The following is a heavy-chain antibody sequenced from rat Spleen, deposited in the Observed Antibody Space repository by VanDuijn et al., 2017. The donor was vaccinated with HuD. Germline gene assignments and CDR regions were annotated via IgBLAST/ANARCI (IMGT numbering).Heavy chain of an antibody. CDR3: ARSYPGLEDWFAY. V-gene: IGHV1-8*01. CDR2: IDPEDGET. D-gene: IGHD1-4*01. Sequence: EVQLRQSGPELRRPGSSVKLSCKASGYSITDYLMHWVKYRPEHGLEWIGWIDPEDGETKYGQKFQSKAILTADASSNAAYMQLSSLTSEDTAKYFCARSYPGLEDWFAYWGQGTLVTVSS. J-gene: IGHJ3*01. CDR1: GYSITDYL.